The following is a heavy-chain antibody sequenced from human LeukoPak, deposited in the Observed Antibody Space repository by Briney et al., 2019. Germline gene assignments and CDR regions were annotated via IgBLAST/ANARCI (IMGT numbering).Heavy chain of an antibody. CDR2: IYTSGST. V-gene: IGHV4-61*02. Sequence: SETLSLTCTVSGGSISSGSYYWSWIRQPAGKGLEWIGRIYTSGSTNYNPSLKSRVTISVDTSKNQFSLKLSSVTAADTAVYYCARLSRFGSGAFDIWGQGTMVTVSS. CDR1: GGSISSGSYY. D-gene: IGHD3-10*01. J-gene: IGHJ3*02. CDR3: ARLSRFGSGAFDI.